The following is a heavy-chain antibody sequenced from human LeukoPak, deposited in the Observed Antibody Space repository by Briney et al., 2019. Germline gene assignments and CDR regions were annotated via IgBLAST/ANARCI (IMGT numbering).Heavy chain of an antibody. Sequence: GGSLRLSCAASGFTFNRYIMNWLRQAPGKGLEWVGNLNLDGSSTYYADSLRGRVIISRDNSKNTLFLQLNSMTPDDTAVYYCARGETGRGDYFDFWGQGTPVAVPS. CDR3: ARGETGRGDYFDF. CDR1: GFTFNRYI. CDR2: LNLDGSST. V-gene: IGHV3-23*01. J-gene: IGHJ4*02. D-gene: IGHD2-15*01.